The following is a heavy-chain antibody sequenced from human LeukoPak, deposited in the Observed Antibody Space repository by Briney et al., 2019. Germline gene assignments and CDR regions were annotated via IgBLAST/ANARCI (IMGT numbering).Heavy chain of an antibody. V-gene: IGHV3-48*01. Sequence: GGSLRLSCAASGFTFSSYSMNWVRQAPGKGLEWVSYISSSSSTIYYADSVKGRFTISRDNAKKSLYLQMNSLRAEDTAVYYCARAEPLWWGSGGAFDIWGQGTMVTVSS. CDR2: ISSSSSTI. CDR1: GFTFSSYS. D-gene: IGHD2-21*01. J-gene: IGHJ3*02. CDR3: ARAEPLWWGSGGAFDI.